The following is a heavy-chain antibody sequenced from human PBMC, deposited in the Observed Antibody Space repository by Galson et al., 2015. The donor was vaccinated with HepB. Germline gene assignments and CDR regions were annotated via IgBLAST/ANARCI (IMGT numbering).Heavy chain of an antibody. D-gene: IGHD2-2*01. J-gene: IGHJ3*02. Sequence: SLRLSCAASGFTFSSFAMNWVRQAPGKGLEWVSVVNGGATNTNYADSVKGRFTISRDNSRDTLYLQMDGLRAEDTAVYYCARDSGYCRNTNCRGDCFDIWGQGTMVTVSS. V-gene: IGHV3-23*01. CDR1: GFTFSSFA. CDR3: ARDSGYCRNTNCRGDCFDI. CDR2: VNGGATNT.